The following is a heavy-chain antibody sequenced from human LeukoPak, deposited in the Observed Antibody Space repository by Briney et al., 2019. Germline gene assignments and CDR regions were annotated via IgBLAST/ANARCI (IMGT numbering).Heavy chain of an antibody. CDR3: AKNTYGSGSYRFYYGMDV. J-gene: IGHJ6*02. CDR2: ISGSGGST. CDR1: GFTFSSYA. Sequence: GGSLRLSCAASGFTFSSYAMSWVRQAPGKGLEWVSAISGSGGSTYYADSEKGRFTISRDNSKNTLYLQMNSLRAEDTAVYYCAKNTYGSGSYRFYYGMDVWGQGTTVTVSS. V-gene: IGHV3-23*01. D-gene: IGHD3-10*01.